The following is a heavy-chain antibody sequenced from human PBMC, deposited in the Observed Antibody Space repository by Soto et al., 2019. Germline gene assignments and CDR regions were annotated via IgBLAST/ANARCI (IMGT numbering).Heavy chain of an antibody. J-gene: IGHJ6*02. Sequence: QVQLQQSGPGLVKPSETLSLTCSVSSGPTSSHNWGWIRQTPGRGLEWIGYVYSTGGTSYNPSLNSRVTISADPSTTHSSLTLTSVTAADTAVYYCVRQGIGNLHGRVDVWGQGTTVRVSS. V-gene: IGHV4-59*08. CDR2: VYSTGGT. D-gene: IGHD1-1*01. CDR3: VRQGIGNLHGRVDV. CDR1: SGPTSSHN.